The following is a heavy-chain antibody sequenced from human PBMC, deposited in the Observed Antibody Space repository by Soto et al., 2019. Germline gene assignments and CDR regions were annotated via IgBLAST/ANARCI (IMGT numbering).Heavy chain of an antibody. CDR2: ISSNGGST. D-gene: IGHD6-13*01. CDR3: VKDRWYSSSWYRSGAFDI. CDR1: GFTFSSYA. J-gene: IGHJ3*02. V-gene: IGHV3-64D*06. Sequence: PGGSLRLSCSASGFTFSSYAMHWVRQAPGKGLDYVSAISSNGGSTYYADSVKGRFTISRDNSKNTLYLQMSSLRAEDTAVYYCVKDRWYSSSWYRSGAFDIWGQGTMVTVSS.